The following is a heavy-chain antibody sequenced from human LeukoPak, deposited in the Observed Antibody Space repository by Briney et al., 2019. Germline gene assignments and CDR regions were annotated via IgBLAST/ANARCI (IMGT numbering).Heavy chain of an antibody. D-gene: IGHD6-19*01. CDR2: ISSGGSTI. CDR3: ARDGSIAVKNWFDP. J-gene: IGHJ5*02. V-gene: IGHV3-11*04. CDR1: GFTFSDYY. Sequence: GGSLRLSCAASGFTFSDYYMSWIRQAPGKGLEWVSYISSGGSTIYYADSVKGRFTISRDNAKNSLYLQMNSLRAEDTAVYYCARDGSIAVKNWFDPWGQGTLVTVSS.